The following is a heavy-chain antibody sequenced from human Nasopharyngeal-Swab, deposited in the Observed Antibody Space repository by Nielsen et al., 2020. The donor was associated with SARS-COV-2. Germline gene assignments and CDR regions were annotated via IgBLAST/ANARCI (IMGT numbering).Heavy chain of an antibody. J-gene: IGHJ6*02. Sequence: GEALKISCAASGFTFSSYSMNWVRQAPGKGLEWVSSISSSSSYIYYADSVKGRFTISRDNAKNSLYLQMNSLRAEDTAVYYCARENCGGDCYSPGYYYYGMDVWGQGTTVTV. V-gene: IGHV3-21*01. D-gene: IGHD2-21*01. CDR3: ARENCGGDCYSPGYYYYGMDV. CDR2: ISSSSSYI. CDR1: GFTFSSYS.